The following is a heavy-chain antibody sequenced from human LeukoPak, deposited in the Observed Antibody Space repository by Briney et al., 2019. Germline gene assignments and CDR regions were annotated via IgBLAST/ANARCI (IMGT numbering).Heavy chain of an antibody. CDR2: FDPEDGET. CDR1: GYTLTELS. J-gene: IGHJ6*03. CDR3: ARDSVAAAGSPYGPRGNYYYMDV. V-gene: IGHV1-24*01. D-gene: IGHD6-13*01. Sequence: ASVKVSCKVSGYTLTELSMHWVRQAPGKGLEWMGGFDPEDGETIYAQKFQGRVTMTEDTSTDTAYMELSSLRSEDTAVYYCARDSVAAAGSPYGPRGNYYYMDVWGKGTTVTISS.